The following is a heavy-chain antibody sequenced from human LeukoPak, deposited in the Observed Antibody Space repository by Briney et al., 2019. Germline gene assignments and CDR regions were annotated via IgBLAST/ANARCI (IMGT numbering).Heavy chain of an antibody. Sequence: SETLSLTCAVYGGSFSGYYWSWIRQPPGKGLEWIGEINHSGSTNYNPSLKSRVTISVDTSKNQFSLKLSSVTAADTAVYYCARGRVSGIDYWGQGTLVTVSS. CDR3: ARGRVSGIDY. CDR2: INHSGST. J-gene: IGHJ4*02. D-gene: IGHD6-13*01. CDR1: GGSFSGYY. V-gene: IGHV4-34*01.